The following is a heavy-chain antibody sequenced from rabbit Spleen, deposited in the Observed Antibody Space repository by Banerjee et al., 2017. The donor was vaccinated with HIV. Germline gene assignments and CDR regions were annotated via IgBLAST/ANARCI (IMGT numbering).Heavy chain of an antibody. CDR1: GVSFSSSSY. V-gene: IGHV1S40*01. CDR3: ARDTSSSFSSYGMDL. Sequence: KESGGDLVRPGASLTLTCTASGVSFSSSSYMCWVRQAPGKGLEWIACIDTGSSGFTYFASWAKGRFTISKTSSTTVTLQMTSLTAADTATYFCARDTSSSFSSYGMDLWGQGTLVTVS. CDR2: IDTGSSGFT. J-gene: IGHJ6*01. D-gene: IGHD1-1*01.